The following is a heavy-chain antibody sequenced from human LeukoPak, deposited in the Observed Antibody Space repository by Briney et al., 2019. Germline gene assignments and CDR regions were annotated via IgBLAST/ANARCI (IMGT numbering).Heavy chain of an antibody. J-gene: IGHJ4*02. CDR3: AKWGCSGGSCYPFDY. D-gene: IGHD2-15*01. V-gene: IGHV3-11*01. CDR1: GFTFSDYY. CDR2: ISTSGNTI. Sequence: GGSLRLSCAASGFTFSDYYMNWVRQAPGKGLEWVSYISTSGNTIYYADSVKGRFTISRDNAKNSLYLQMNSLRAEDTAVYYCAKWGCSGGSCYPFDYWGQGTLVTVSS.